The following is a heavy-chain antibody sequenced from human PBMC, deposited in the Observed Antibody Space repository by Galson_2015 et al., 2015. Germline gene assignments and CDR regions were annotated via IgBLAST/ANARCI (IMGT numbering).Heavy chain of an antibody. CDR2: ISYDGSNK. D-gene: IGHD3-3*01. CDR1: GFTFSSYG. CDR3: AKELSITIFGVVIIHGMDV. Sequence: SLRLSCAASGFTFSSYGMHWVRQAPGKGLEWVAVISYDGSNKYYADSVKGRFTISRDNSKNTLYLQMNSLRAEDTAVYYCAKELSITIFGVVIIHGMDVWGQGTTVAVPS. J-gene: IGHJ6*02. V-gene: IGHV3-30*18.